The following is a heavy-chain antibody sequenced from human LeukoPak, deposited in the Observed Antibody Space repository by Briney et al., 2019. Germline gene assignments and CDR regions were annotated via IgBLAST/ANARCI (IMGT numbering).Heavy chain of an antibody. D-gene: IGHD3-16*02. CDR2: INPNSGGT. Sequence: ASVKVYCKASGYTFTGYYMHWVRQAPGQGLEWMGWINPNSGGTNYAQKFQGRVTMTRDTSISTAYMELSRLRSDDTAVYYCARGPYDYVWGSYRIFDYWGQGTLVTVSS. J-gene: IGHJ4*02. V-gene: IGHV1-2*02. CDR1: GYTFTGYY. CDR3: ARGPYDYVWGSYRIFDY.